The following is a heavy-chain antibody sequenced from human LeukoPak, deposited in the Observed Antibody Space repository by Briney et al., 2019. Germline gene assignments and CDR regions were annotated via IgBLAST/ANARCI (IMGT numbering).Heavy chain of an antibody. Sequence: GGSLRLSCAASGFTFSSSEMTWVRQAPGKGLEWVSVISRSGGSTYADSVKGRFTISRDNSKNTLYLQMNSLRAEDTAIYYCAKTIPYWYLDLWGRGTLVTVSS. V-gene: IGHV3-23*01. J-gene: IGHJ2*01. CDR2: ISRSGGST. CDR3: AKTIPYWYLDL. D-gene: IGHD5-24*01. CDR1: GFTFSSSE.